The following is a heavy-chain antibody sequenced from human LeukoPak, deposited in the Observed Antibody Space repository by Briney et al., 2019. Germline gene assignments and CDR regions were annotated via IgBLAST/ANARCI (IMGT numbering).Heavy chain of an antibody. CDR1: GYTFTSYG. CDR3: ARVLPGGVVPAAKGSNWFDP. Sequence: GASVKVSCKASGYTFTSYGISWVRQAPGQGLEWMGWISAYNGNTNYAQKLQGRVTMTTDTSTSTAYMELRSLRSDDTAVYYCARVLPGGVVPAAKGSNWFDPWGQGTLVTVSS. D-gene: IGHD2-2*01. V-gene: IGHV1-18*01. J-gene: IGHJ5*02. CDR2: ISAYNGNT.